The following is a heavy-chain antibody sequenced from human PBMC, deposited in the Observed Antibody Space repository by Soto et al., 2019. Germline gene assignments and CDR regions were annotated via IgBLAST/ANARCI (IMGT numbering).Heavy chain of an antibody. CDR2: INPNSGDT. J-gene: IGHJ6*02. D-gene: IGHD3-10*01. V-gene: IGHV1-2*02. Sequence: GASVKVSCKASGYTFTGYYLHWVRHAPGQGLECIGWINPNSGDTYSTQKFQGRVAMTRDTSINTAYMQLSRLTSDDTAIYYCTVWFGELLRSAMDVWGQGTTVTVSS. CDR3: TVWFGELLRSAMDV. CDR1: GYTFTGYY.